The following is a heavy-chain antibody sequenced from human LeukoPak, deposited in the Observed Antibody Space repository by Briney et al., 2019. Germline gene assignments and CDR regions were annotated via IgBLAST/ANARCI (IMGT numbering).Heavy chain of an antibody. Sequence: GASVKVSCKASGYTFTGYYMHWVRQAPGQGLEWMGRINPNSGGTNYAQKFQGRVTITADESTSTAYMELSSLRSEDTAVYYCARERYYDSSGLLDYWGQGTLVTVSS. J-gene: IGHJ4*02. CDR1: GYTFTGYY. CDR3: ARERYYDSSGLLDY. CDR2: INPNSGGT. D-gene: IGHD3-22*01. V-gene: IGHV1-2*06.